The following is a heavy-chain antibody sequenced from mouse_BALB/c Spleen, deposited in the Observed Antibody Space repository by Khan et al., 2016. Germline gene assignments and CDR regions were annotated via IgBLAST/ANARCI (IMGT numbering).Heavy chain of an antibody. CDR2: INPDSSTI. CDR3: ARAGYYGYLAY. V-gene: IGHV4-1*02. CDR1: GFDFSRYW. Sequence: EVELVESGGGLVQPGGSLRLSCAASGFDFSRYWMSWVRQAPGKGLEWIGEINPDSSTINYTPSLKHKFIISRDNAKNTLYLQMSKVRSEDTALYYWARAGYYGYLAYWGQGTLVTVSA. D-gene: IGHD1-1*01. J-gene: IGHJ3*01.